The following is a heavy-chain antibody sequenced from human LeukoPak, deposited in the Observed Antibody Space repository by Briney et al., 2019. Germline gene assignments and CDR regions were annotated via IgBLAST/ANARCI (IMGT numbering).Heavy chain of an antibody. CDR3: ARDPTTVTKGFDI. Sequence: SEILSLTCTVSDDSLSSHYWTWIRQPPGKGLEWIGYISYIGSTNYNPSLKSRVTISVDTSKNQFSLKLSSVTAADTAVYYCARDPTTVTKGFDIWGQGTVITVSS. CDR1: DDSLSSHY. CDR2: ISYIGST. J-gene: IGHJ3*02. V-gene: IGHV4-59*11. D-gene: IGHD4-17*01.